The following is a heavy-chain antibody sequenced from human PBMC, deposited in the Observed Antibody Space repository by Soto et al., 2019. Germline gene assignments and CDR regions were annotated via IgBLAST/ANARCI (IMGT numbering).Heavy chain of an antibody. D-gene: IGHD3-10*01. CDR3: ASAGSGSYSNVPDAFDI. V-gene: IGHV3-21*01. J-gene: IGHJ3*02. Sequence: EVQLVESGGGLVKPGGSLRLSCAASGFTFSSYSMNWVRQAPGKGLEWVSSISSSSSYIYYADSVKGRFTISRDNAKNSLYLQMNSLRADDTDVYYCASAGSGSYSNVPDAFDIWGQGTMLTVSS. CDR1: GFTFSSYS. CDR2: ISSSSSYI.